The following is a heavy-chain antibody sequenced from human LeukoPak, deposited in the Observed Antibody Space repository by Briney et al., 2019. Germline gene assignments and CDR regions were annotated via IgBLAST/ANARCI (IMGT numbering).Heavy chain of an antibody. Sequence: PGGSLRLSCSASGFPFSSYAMHWARQAPGKGLRYVSAISDSGGSTHYAGSVKGRFTISRDNSKNTLYLQMSSLRAEDTAVYFCVRGYSFGPYGMDVWGQGTTVTVSS. D-gene: IGHD2-15*01. CDR3: VRGYSFGPYGMDV. V-gene: IGHV3-64D*09. J-gene: IGHJ6*02. CDR2: ISDSGGST. CDR1: GFPFSSYA.